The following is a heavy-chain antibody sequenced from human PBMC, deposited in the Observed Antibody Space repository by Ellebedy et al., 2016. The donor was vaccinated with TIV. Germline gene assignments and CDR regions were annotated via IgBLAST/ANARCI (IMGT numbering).Heavy chain of an antibody. J-gene: IGHJ4*02. CDR1: GGSLSRYF. CDR3: ARARGQYLYGSGSYFTD. V-gene: IGHV4-34*01. D-gene: IGHD3-10*01. Sequence: MPSETLSLTCAVYGGSLSRYFWSWIRQAPGRGPDGIGEINASGTSNYTPSLKTRVTMLVETSKTPFSLRLTYVTASDTAVSYCARARGQYLYGSGSYFTDWGQGEMVTVSS. CDR2: INASGTS.